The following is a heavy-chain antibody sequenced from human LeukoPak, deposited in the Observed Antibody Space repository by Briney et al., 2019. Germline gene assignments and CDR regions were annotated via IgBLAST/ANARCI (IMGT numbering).Heavy chain of an antibody. CDR3: ARGWGVTLDY. D-gene: IGHD3-10*01. V-gene: IGHV4-61*01. Sequence: SETLSLTCTVSGGSVSSGSYYWSWIRQPPGKGLEWIGYISYSGSTNYNPSLKSRLTMSVDRSKNQFSLKLSSVTAADTAVYYCARGWGVTLDYWGQGTLVTVSS. CDR2: ISYSGST. CDR1: GGSVSSGSYY. J-gene: IGHJ4*02.